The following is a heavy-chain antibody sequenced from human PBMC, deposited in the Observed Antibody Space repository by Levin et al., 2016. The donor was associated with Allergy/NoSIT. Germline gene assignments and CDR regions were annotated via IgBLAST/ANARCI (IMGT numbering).Heavy chain of an antibody. D-gene: IGHD2-15*01. CDR2: IYYNGRT. CDR3: ARLRYQPLRSPTHRDT. Sequence: PGKGLQWIGSIYYNGRTFYNPSLKGPVTIDLDTSKNEFSLKLSSVTAADTAMYYCARLRYQPLRSPTHRDTWGQGTLVTVSS. V-gene: IGHV4-39*01. J-gene: IGHJ4*02.